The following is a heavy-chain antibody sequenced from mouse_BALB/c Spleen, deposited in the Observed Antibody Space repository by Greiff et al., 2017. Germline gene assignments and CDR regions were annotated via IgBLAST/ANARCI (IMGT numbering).Heavy chain of an antibody. CDR3: ARGDGNYYFDY. D-gene: IGHD2-1*01. V-gene: IGHV1-7*01. CDR2: INPSTGYT. Sequence: VQRVESGAELAKPGASVKMSCKASGYTFTSYWMHWVKQRPGQGLEWIGYINPSTGYTEYNQKFKDKATLTADKSSSTAYMQLSSLTSEDSAVYYCARGDGNYYFDYWGQGTTLTVSS. CDR1: GYTFTSYW. J-gene: IGHJ2*01.